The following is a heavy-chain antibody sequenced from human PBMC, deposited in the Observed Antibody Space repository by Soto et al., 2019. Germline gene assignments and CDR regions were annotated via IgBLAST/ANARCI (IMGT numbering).Heavy chain of an antibody. V-gene: IGHV3-53*04. D-gene: IGHD6-19*01. Sequence: PGGSLRLSCAASGFTVSSNYMSWVRQAPGKGLEWVSVIYSGGSTYYADSVKGRFTISRHNSKNTLYLQMNSLRAEDTAVYYCATNQYSSGWNYYYYYYMDVWGNGTTVTVSS. CDR1: GFTVSSNY. CDR3: ATNQYSSGWNYYYYYYMDV. CDR2: IYSGGST. J-gene: IGHJ6*03.